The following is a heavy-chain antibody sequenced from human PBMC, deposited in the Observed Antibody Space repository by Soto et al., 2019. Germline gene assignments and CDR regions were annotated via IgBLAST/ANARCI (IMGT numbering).Heavy chain of an antibody. V-gene: IGHV4-61*01. Sequence: SETLSLTCTVSGGSVSSGSYYWSWIRQPPGEGLEWIGYIYYSGSTNYNPSLKSRVTISVDTSKNQFSLKLSSVTAADTAVYYCARERAISYYDFWSGYYGDYYYYYGMDVWGQGTTVTVSS. D-gene: IGHD3-3*01. J-gene: IGHJ6*02. CDR2: IYYSGST. CDR3: ARERAISYYDFWSGYYGDYYYYYGMDV. CDR1: GGSVSSGSYY.